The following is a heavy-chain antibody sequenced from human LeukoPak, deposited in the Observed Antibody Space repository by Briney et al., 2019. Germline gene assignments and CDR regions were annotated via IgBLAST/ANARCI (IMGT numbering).Heavy chain of an antibody. D-gene: IGHD6-13*01. CDR3: ATIIAAAGTDY. CDR1: GFTFSGYN. Sequence: GGSLRLSCAASGFTFSGYNMNWVRQAPGKGLEWVSSISSSGGYIYYADAVKGRFSISRDNSKNSLYLLMSSLKTDDTAVYYCATIIAAAGTDYWGLGTLVTVSS. J-gene: IGHJ4*02. V-gene: IGHV3-21*04. CDR2: ISSSGGYI.